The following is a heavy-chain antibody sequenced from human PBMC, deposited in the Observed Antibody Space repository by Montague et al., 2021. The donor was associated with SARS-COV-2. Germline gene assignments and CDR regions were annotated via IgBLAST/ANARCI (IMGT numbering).Heavy chain of an antibody. D-gene: IGHD4-17*01. J-gene: IGHJ6*02. CDR1: GFSLSTSGMC. Sequence: VKPTQTLTLTCTFSGFSLSTSGMCVSWIRQPPGKALEWLALIDWDDDKYYSTSLKTRPTISKDTSKNQVVLTMTNMDPVDTATYYCARIPAVTTGLNYYYYYGMDVWGQGTTVTVSS. CDR3: ARIPAVTTGLNYYYYYGMDV. CDR2: IDWDDDK. V-gene: IGHV2-70*01.